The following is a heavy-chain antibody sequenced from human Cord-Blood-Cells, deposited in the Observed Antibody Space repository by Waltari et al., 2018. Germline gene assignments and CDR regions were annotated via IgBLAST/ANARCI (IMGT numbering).Heavy chain of an antibody. J-gene: IGHJ3*02. CDR3: AREWPDGNHAFDI. CDR2: IKQDGSEK. D-gene: IGHD2-15*01. Sequence: EVQLVESGGGLVQPGGSLSLSCAASGFTFSSYWMSWVRQAPGKGLEWVANIKQDGSEKYYVDSVKGRFTISRDNAKNSLYLQMNSLRAEDTAVYYCAREWPDGNHAFDIWGQGTMVTVSS. V-gene: IGHV3-7*01. CDR1: GFTFSSYW.